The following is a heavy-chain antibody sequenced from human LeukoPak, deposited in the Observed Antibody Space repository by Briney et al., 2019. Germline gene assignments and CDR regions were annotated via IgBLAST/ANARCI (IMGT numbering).Heavy chain of an antibody. CDR1: GFTFSSYS. CDR2: ISSSSSYI. J-gene: IGHJ3*02. CDR3: ARPNPSYYYDSSGRSAFDI. V-gene: IGHV3-21*01. D-gene: IGHD3-22*01. Sequence: GGSLRLSCAASGFTFSSYSMNWVRQAPGKGLEWVSSISSSSSYIYYADSVKGRFTISRDNAKNTLYLQMNSLRAEDTAVYYCARPNPSYYYDSSGRSAFDIWGQGTMVTVSS.